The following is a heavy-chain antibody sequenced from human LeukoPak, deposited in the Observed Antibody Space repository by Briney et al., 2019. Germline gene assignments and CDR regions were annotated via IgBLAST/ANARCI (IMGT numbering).Heavy chain of an antibody. CDR1: GYTFTIYG. V-gene: IGHV1-18*01. CDR3: ARDGGREVATITPNWFDP. CDR2: ISPNNGDT. D-gene: IGHD5-24*01. Sequence: ASVKVSCKASGYTFTIYGISWVRQAPGQGLEWMGWISPNNGDTKYVQKLQGRVTMTTDTSTNTAYMELRSLTSDDTAVYFCARDGGREVATITPNWFDPWGQGTLVTVSS. J-gene: IGHJ5*02.